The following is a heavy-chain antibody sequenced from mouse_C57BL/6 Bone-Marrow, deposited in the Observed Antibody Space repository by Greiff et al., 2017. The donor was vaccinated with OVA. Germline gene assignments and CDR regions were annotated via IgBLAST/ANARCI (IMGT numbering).Heavy chain of an antibody. CDR1: GYTFTSYG. Sequence: VKLQESGAELARPGASVKLSCKASGYTFTSYGISWVKQRTGQGLEWIGEIYPRSGNTYYNEKFKGKATLTADKSSSTAYMELRSLTSEDSAVYVCARGGYYGSRAWFAYWGQGTLVTVAA. V-gene: IGHV1-81*01. D-gene: IGHD1-1*01. CDR2: IYPRSGNT. J-gene: IGHJ3*01. CDR3: ARGGYYGSRAWFAY.